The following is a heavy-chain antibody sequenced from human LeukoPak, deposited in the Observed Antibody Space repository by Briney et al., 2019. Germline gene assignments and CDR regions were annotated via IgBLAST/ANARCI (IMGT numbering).Heavy chain of an antibody. Sequence: SETLSLTCTVSGDSLSPYYGSWIRQPPGKGLECLGHISFSGITHYNASLKSRVTMSVDTSRNHFSLIVSSVTAADTALYYCVRHAGGTTYDYWGQGTLVTVSS. V-gene: IGHV4-59*08. D-gene: IGHD3-16*01. CDR3: VRHAGGTTYDY. CDR1: GDSLSPYY. J-gene: IGHJ4*02. CDR2: ISFSGIT.